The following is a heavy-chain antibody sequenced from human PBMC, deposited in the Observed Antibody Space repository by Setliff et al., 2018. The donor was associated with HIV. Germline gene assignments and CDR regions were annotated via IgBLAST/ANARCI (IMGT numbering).Heavy chain of an antibody. CDR1: GYTFNHYD. CDR2: MIIKSGNT. V-gene: IGHV1-8*02. D-gene: IGHD3-3*01. J-gene: IGHJ4*02. Sequence: ASVKVSCKASGYTFNHYDINWVRQAPGQGLEWMGWMIIKSGNTGYAQKFQGRVTMTRDTSIATAYMELSSLRSDDTAVYLCARGAGWSAPSDYWGQGTLVTVSS. CDR3: ARGAGWSAPSDY.